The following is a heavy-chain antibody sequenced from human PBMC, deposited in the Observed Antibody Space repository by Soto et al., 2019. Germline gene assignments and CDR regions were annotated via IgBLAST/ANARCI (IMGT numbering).Heavy chain of an antibody. CDR2: ISVSGDTT. V-gene: IGHV3-23*01. J-gene: IGHJ4*02. Sequence: GGSLRISFASSGFPFSNDAMNWVRQSPGKGLEWVAVISVSGDTTYYQASVKGRFNISRNNSKKTLFLQMNGVRAEDRAVYYCAKGFWAVAGTRSFDYCGQGKMVTVSS. CDR3: AKGFWAVAGTRSFDY. D-gene: IGHD6-19*01. CDR1: GFPFSNDA.